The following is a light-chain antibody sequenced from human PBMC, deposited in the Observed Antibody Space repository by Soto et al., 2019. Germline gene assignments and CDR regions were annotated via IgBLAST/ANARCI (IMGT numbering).Light chain of an antibody. CDR2: GAS. J-gene: IGKJ1*01. Sequence: EIVLTQSPGTLSLSPGERATLSCRASQSVSSSYLAWYQQKPGQAPRLLIYGASSRATGIPDRFGGSGSGTDFTLTISRLEPEDFAVYYCQQYGSSPWTFSQGTKVEIK. CDR3: QQYGSSPWT. V-gene: IGKV3-20*01. CDR1: QSVSSSY.